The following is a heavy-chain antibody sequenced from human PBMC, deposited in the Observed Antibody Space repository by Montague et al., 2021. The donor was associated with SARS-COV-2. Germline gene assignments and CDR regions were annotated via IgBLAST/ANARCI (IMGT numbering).Heavy chain of an antibody. CDR1: GDSVSNNSVA. CDR3: VRYSGWFYFDF. J-gene: IGHJ4*02. Sequence: CAISGDSVSNNSVAWSWIRQSPSRGVDLLGRTYYRSKWYSDYAPSVRGRLTVNPDASKNEFSLELNYVTPEDTAVYYCVRYSGWFYFDFWGKGTLVTVSS. CDR2: TYYRSKWYS. D-gene: IGHD6-19*01. V-gene: IGHV6-1*01.